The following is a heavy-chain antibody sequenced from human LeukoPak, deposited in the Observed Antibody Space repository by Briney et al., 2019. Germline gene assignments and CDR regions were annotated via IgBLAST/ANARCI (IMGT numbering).Heavy chain of an antibody. CDR3: AREVSGWFPNGYFQD. CDR2: IWYDGSNK. J-gene: IGHJ1*01. D-gene: IGHD6-19*01. V-gene: IGHV3-33*01. Sequence: PGGSLRLSCAASGFTFSSYGMHWVRQAPGKGLEWVAVIWYDGSNKYYADSVKGRFTISRDNSKNTLYLQMNSLRAEDTAVYYCAREVSGWFPNGYFQDWGQGTLVTVSS. CDR1: GFTFSSYG.